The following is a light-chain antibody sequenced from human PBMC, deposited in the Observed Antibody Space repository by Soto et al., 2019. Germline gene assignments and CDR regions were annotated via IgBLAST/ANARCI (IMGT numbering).Light chain of an antibody. CDR2: DVS. V-gene: IGLV2-14*01. CDR1: SSDVGGYNY. J-gene: IGLJ2*01. Sequence: QSALTQPASVSGSPGQSITISCTGTSSDVGGYNYVSWYQQHPGKAPKLMIYDVSNRPSGVSDRFSGSKSGNTASLTISGLQAEDEADYDCSSNTSSSTHVVFGGGTKLTVL. CDR3: SSNTSSSTHVV.